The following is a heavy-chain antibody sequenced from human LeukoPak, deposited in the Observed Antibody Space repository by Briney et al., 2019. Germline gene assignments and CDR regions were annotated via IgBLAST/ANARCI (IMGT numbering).Heavy chain of an antibody. CDR3: ARDRHDYRYSSSWYSWFDP. CDR1: GGTFSSYA. J-gene: IGHJ5*02. CDR2: IIPIFGTA. D-gene: IGHD6-13*01. V-gene: IGHV1-69*01. Sequence: SVTVSCKASGGTFSSYAISWVRQAPGQGLEWMGGIIPIFGTANYAQKFQGRVTITADESTSTAYMELSSLRSEDTAVYYCARDRHDYRYSSSWYSWFDPWGQGTLVTVSS.